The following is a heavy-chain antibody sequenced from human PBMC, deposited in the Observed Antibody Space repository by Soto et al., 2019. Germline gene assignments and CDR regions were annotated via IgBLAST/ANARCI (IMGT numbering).Heavy chain of an antibody. CDR1: DFAFSNYW. CDR3: SSPRHSGKSVDY. V-gene: IGHV3-15*07. J-gene: IGHJ4*02. D-gene: IGHD3-10*01. Sequence: EVQLVESGGGLFKPGGSLRITCVATDFAFSNYWMHWFRQAPGKGLEWVGRIKSKTDGGTIDYAAPVEGRFTISRDDSRDTLYLQMNSLKTEDTAVYYCSSPRHSGKSVDYWGQGTLVTVSS. CDR2: IKSKTDGGTI.